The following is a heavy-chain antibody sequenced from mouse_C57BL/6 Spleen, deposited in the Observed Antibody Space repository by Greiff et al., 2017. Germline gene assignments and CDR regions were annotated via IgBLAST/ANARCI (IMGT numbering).Heavy chain of an antibody. CDR3: ARSDYGSSYGAMDY. CDR2: ISSGSSTI. CDR1: GFTFSDYG. Sequence: EVKLMESGGGLVKPGGSLKLSCAASGFTFSDYGMHWVRQAPEKGLEWVAYISSGSSTIYYADTVKGRFTISRDNAKNTLFLQMTSLRSEDTAMYYCARSDYGSSYGAMDYWGQGTSVTVSS. D-gene: IGHD1-1*01. V-gene: IGHV5-17*01. J-gene: IGHJ4*01.